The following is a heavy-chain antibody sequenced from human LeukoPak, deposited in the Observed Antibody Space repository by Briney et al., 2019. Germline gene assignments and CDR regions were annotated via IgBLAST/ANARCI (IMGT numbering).Heavy chain of an antibody. J-gene: IGHJ4*02. CDR2: ISYHGIDK. D-gene: IGHD4-17*01. V-gene: IGHV3-30-3*01. Sequence: GGSLRLSCAASGFTFSTYAMHWVRQAPGKGLEWVAVISYHGIDKFYADSVKGRFTISRDNSKNTLYLQMNSLGAEDTAVYYCARAQTTVTTGGFYWGQGTLVTVSS. CDR1: GFTFSTYA. CDR3: ARAQTTVTTGGFY.